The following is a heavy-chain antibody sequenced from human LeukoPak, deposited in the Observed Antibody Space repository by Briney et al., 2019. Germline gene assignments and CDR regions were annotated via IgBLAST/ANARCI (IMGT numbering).Heavy chain of an antibody. V-gene: IGHV1-18*01. D-gene: IGHD3-10*01. Sequence: ASVKVSCKASGYTFTSYGISWVRQAPGQGLEWMGWISAYNGNTNYAQKLQGRVTMTTDTSTSAAYMELRSLRSDDTAVYYCARVVVYYGSGSYPHAFDIWGQGTMVTVSS. CDR3: ARVVVYYGSGSYPHAFDI. CDR2: ISAYNGNT. J-gene: IGHJ3*02. CDR1: GYTFTSYG.